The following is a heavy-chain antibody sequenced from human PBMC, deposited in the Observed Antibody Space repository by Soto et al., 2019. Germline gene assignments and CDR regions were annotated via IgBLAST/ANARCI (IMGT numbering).Heavy chain of an antibody. Sequence: QVQLVQSGAEVKKPGASVKVSCKASGYTFTSYDINWVRQATGQGLEWMGWMNPNSGNTGYAQKFQGRVTMTRTTSISTAYMELSSLRSEDTAVYYCARLADDFWSGYYKSAQRGGAFDIWGQGTMVTVSS. CDR1: GYTFTSYD. D-gene: IGHD3-3*01. CDR3: ARLADDFWSGYYKSAQRGGAFDI. CDR2: MNPNSGNT. V-gene: IGHV1-8*01. J-gene: IGHJ3*02.